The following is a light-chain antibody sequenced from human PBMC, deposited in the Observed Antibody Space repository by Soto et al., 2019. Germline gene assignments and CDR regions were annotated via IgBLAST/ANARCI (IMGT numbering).Light chain of an antibody. CDR3: SSYTSGSTLYV. Sequence: QSALTHPASVSWSPGHSITISCTGTSSDVGSYNYVSWYQQHPGKAPRLMIYASSNRPSGVSHRFSGSRSGNTASLTISGLQAEDEADYFCSSYTSGSTLYVFGSGTKVTVL. CDR2: ASS. J-gene: IGLJ1*01. V-gene: IGLV2-14*01. CDR1: SSDVGSYNY.